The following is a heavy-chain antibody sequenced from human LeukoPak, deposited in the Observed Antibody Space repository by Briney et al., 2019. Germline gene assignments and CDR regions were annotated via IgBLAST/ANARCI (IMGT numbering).Heavy chain of an antibody. D-gene: IGHD2-21*01. CDR2: VKGDGSEK. CDR3: ARGGSVMFDQ. V-gene: IGHV3-7*03. CDR1: GFSFSYYW. J-gene: IGHJ4*02. Sequence: GGSLRLSGGASGFSFSYYWMSWARQAPGKGLEWLARVKGDGSEKSYVDSVKGRFTISRDNAKTSLFLQMDNLRADDTAVYYCARGGSVMFDQWGQGTQVTVSS.